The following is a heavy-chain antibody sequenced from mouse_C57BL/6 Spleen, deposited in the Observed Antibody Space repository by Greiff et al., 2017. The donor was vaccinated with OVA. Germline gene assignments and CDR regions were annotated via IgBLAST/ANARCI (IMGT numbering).Heavy chain of an antibody. CDR3: ARHDWGFDY. CDR2: IYPGDGDT. CDR1: GYAFSSSW. D-gene: IGHD4-1*01. J-gene: IGHJ2*01. V-gene: IGHV1-82*01. Sequence: LQESGPELVKPGASVKISCKASGYAFSSSWMNWVKQRPGKGLEWIGRIYPGDGDTNYNGKFKGKATLTADKSSSTAYMQLSSLTSEDSAVYFCARHDWGFDYWGQGTTLTVSS.